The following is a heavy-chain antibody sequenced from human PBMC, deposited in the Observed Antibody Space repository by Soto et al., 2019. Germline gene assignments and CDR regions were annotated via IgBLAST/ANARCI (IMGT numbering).Heavy chain of an antibody. CDR3: ARDAAVGLFDY. V-gene: IGHV1-18*01. CDR1: GYTFTSYA. J-gene: IGHJ4*02. CDR2: INAYNGNT. Sequence: GASVKVSCKASGYTFTSYAMHWVRQAPGQRLEWMGWINAYNGNTNYAQKLQGRVTMTTDTSTSTAYMELRSLRSDDTAVYYCARDAAVGLFDYWGQGTLVTVSS. D-gene: IGHD1-26*01.